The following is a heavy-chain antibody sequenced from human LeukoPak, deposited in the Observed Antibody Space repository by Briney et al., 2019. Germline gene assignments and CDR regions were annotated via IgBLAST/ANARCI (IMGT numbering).Heavy chain of an antibody. V-gene: IGHV3-23*01. CDR3: AKEVLTDWYFDL. Sequence: GRSLRLSCGASGFTLSSYAMSWVRQAPGKGLEWVSAISGGGGSTYYADSVKGRFTIPRDKSKNTLYLQMSSMRAEDTAVYYCAKEVLTDWYFDLWGRGTLVTVSS. CDR1: GFTLSSYA. CDR2: ISGGGGST. J-gene: IGHJ2*01. D-gene: IGHD4/OR15-4a*01.